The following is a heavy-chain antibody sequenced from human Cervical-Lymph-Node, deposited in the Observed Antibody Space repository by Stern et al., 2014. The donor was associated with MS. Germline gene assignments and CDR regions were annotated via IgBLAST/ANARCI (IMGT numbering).Heavy chain of an antibody. CDR3: ARVTRHFENRLYFGMYV. CDR2: INPNSGET. J-gene: IGHJ6*02. D-gene: IGHD1-14*01. Sequence: QVQLVQSAAEVKKPGASVKVSCEASGYTFNAYYIHWVRQAPGRGLEWMGRINPNSGETKYAQKFQGRVTMTRDTSNTAYMELSRVTSDDTAVFYCARVTRHFENRLYFGMYVWGQGTTVTVSS. CDR1: GYTFNAYY. V-gene: IGHV1-2*06.